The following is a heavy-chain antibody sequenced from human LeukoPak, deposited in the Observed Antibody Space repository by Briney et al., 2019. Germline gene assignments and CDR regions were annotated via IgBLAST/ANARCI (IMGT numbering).Heavy chain of an antibody. D-gene: IGHD6-13*01. V-gene: IGHV3-33*06. Sequence: GGSLRLSCAASGFTFSSYGMHWVRQAPGKGLEWVAVIWYDGSNKYYADSVKGRFNISRDNSKNTLYLQMNSLRAEDTAVYYCAKDIAAAGTSERNDYWGQGTLVTVSS. J-gene: IGHJ4*02. CDR1: GFTFSSYG. CDR2: IWYDGSNK. CDR3: AKDIAAAGTSERNDY.